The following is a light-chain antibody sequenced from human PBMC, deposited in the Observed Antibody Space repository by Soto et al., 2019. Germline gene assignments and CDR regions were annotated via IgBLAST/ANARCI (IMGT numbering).Light chain of an antibody. Sequence: DIKLTQYPSFLSSTIGDRVTITCRASQGISSYLAWYQQKPGKAPTLLLYAASTLQSGVPSRFSGSGSGTAFTLPIRRLEPEDFAVYYCQQYGSSGTFCQGTKVDI. J-gene: IGKJ1*01. CDR2: AAS. CDR1: QGISSY. V-gene: IGKV1-9*01. CDR3: QQYGSSGT.